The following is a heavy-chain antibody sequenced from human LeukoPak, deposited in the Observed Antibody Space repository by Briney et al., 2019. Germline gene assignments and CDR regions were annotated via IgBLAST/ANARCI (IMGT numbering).Heavy chain of an antibody. V-gene: IGHV4-34*01. CDR1: GGSFSGYY. D-gene: IGHD3-22*01. CDR2: INHSGGT. J-gene: IGHJ4*02. CDR3: ARGGRRITMIVVVDTRGPYFDY. Sequence: SETLSLTCAVYGGSFSGYYWSWIRQPPGKGLEWIGEINHSGGTNYNPSLKSRVTISVDTSKNQFSLKLSSVTAADTAVYYCARGGRRITMIVVVDTRGPYFDYWGQGTLVTVSS.